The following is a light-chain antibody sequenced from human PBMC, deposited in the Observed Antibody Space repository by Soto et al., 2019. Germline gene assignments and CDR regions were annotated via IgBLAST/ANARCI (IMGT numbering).Light chain of an antibody. CDR3: QKSFSVPIT. V-gene: IGKV1-39*01. Sequence: DIQITHSPSSLSASVVDRVTITFRASQSIAGYLSWYQQRPGKAPKFLIYSTSNLQRGVPSRFSGSGSGTDFSLTINGLQPEDFATYFCQKSFSVPITFGQGTRLEIK. CDR2: STS. J-gene: IGKJ5*01. CDR1: QSIAGY.